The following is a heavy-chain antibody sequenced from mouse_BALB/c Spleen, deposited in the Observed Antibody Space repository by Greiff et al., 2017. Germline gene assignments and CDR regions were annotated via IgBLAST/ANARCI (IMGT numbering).Heavy chain of an antibody. Sequence: QVQLQQSGPGLVAPSQSLSITCTVSGFSLTSYDISWIRQPPGKGLEWLGVIWTGGGTNYNSAFMSRLSISKDNSKSQVFLKMNSLQTDDTAIYYCVRALGGALYDGGFAYWGQGTLVTVSA. CDR3: VRALGGALYDGGFAY. CDR2: IWTGGGT. J-gene: IGHJ3*01. V-gene: IGHV2-9-2*01. CDR1: GFSLTSYD. D-gene: IGHD2-3*01.